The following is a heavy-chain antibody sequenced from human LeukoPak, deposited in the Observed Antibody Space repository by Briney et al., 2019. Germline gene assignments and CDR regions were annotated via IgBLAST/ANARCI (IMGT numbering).Heavy chain of an antibody. V-gene: IGHV3-74*01. CDR2: INSDGSIT. CDR3: ARDAVDTANAV. Sequence: GESLRLSCAASGFTFTTYWMHWVRQAPGKGLVWVSHINSDGSITSYADSVKGRFTISRDNAKNTLYLQMNSLRAEDTAVYYCARDAVDTANAVWGQGTTVTVSS. J-gene: IGHJ6*02. D-gene: IGHD5-18*01. CDR1: GFTFTTYW.